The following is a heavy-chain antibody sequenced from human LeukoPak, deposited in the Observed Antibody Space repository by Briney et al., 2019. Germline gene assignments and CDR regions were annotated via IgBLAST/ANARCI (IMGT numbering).Heavy chain of an antibody. D-gene: IGHD3-10*01. CDR3: ARDRNYFEALHRSY. CDR1: GFTFSSYA. V-gene: IGHV3-23*01. J-gene: IGHJ4*02. Sequence: GGSLRLSCAASGFTFSSYAMSWVRQAPGKGLEWVSSVTGNGDNTFHADSVQGRFTISRDNSKNMLYLQINSLRAEDTAVYYCARDRNYFEALHRSYWGQGTLVTGFS. CDR2: VTGNGDNT.